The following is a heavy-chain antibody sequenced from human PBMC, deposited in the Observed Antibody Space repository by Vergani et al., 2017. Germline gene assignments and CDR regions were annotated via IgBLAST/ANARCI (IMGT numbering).Heavy chain of an antibody. CDR2: IYNSGST. CDR3: ARGIRYCSSPSCPRNALDI. V-gene: IGHV4-30-4*08. D-gene: IGHD2-2*01. J-gene: IGHJ3*02. CDR1: GASISSGENY. Sequence: QVQLQESGPGLVKPSQTLSLTCTVSGASISSGENYWSWIRQPPGKGLEWIGYIYNSGSTYYNPSLKSRVTISVDTSKNQFSLKLSSVTAADTAVYYCARGIRYCSSPSCPRNALDIWGQGTLVTVSS.